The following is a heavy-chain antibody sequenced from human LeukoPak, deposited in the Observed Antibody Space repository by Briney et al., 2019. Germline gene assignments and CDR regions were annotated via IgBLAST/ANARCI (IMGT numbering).Heavy chain of an antibody. V-gene: IGHV3-7*01. Sequence: GGSLRLSCVLSGFTFSSYWMSWVRQAPGKGLEWVANIKQDGSEKYYVDSVKGRYTISRDSAKNSLYLQMNSLRAEDTVMYYCARDARSRYCSDSSCYYDWFDYWGQGTLVTVSS. D-gene: IGHD2-2*01. CDR1: GFTFSSYW. CDR2: IKQDGSEK. J-gene: IGHJ5*01. CDR3: ARDARSRYCSDSSCYYDWFDY.